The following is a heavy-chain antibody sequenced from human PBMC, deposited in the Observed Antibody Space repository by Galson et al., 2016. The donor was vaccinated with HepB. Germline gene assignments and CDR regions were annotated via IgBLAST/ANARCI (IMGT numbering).Heavy chain of an antibody. CDR2: ITGSGGST. D-gene: IGHD3-10*01. CDR3: AKLPRFGVDS. V-gene: IGHV3-23*01. Sequence: SLRLSCAASGSTFSNYAVSWVRQAPGKGLEWVSLITGSGGSTYYADSVKGRFTISRDNSRNTLYLQMNSLRTEDTAVYYCAKLPRFGVDSWGQGTLVTVSS. J-gene: IGHJ4*02. CDR1: GSTFSNYA.